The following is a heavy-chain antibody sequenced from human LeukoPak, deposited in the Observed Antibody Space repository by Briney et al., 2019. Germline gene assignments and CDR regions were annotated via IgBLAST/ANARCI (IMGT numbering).Heavy chain of an antibody. J-gene: IGHJ4*02. CDR3: ARDTRGRLPDY. V-gene: IGHV4-39*07. D-gene: IGHD6-25*01. Sequence: SETLSLTCTVSGGSISSSSYYWGWIRQPPGKGLEWIGSIYYSGSTYYNPSLKSRVTISVDTSKNQFSLKLSSVTAADTAVYYCARDTRGRLPDYLGQGTLVTVSS. CDR1: GGSISSSSYY. CDR2: IYYSGST.